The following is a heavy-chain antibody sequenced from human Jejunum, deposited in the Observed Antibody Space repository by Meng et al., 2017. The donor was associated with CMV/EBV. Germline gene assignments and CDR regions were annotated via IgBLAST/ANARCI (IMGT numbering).Heavy chain of an antibody. J-gene: IGHJ4*02. CDR3: ARDSPLVY. V-gene: IGHV1-46*01. Sequence: VSCKASGYMFTRYPMHWVRQAPGQGLEWMGMINPSTGSTTYTEKFQGRVTMTSDTSTSTVYMEMTSLRPEDTAIYYCARDSPLVYWGQGTLGTVS. CDR2: INPSTGST. CDR1: GYMFTRYP.